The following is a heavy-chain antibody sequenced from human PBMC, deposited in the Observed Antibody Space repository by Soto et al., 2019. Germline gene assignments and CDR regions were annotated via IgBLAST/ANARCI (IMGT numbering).Heavy chain of an antibody. CDR3: ARDSSLWQWLIHH. J-gene: IGHJ5*02. CDR2: ISASNGNT. CDR1: GYTFSSYG. Sequence: ASVKVSCKASGYTFSSYGISWVRQAPGQGPEWMGWISASNGNTNYAQKFQGRVTMTTDTSSSTAYMELTSLRSDDTAVYYCARDSSLWQWLIHHWGQGTLVTVYS. V-gene: IGHV1-18*01. D-gene: IGHD6-19*01.